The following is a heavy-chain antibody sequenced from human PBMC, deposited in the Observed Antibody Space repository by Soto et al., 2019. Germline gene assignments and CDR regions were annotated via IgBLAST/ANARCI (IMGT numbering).Heavy chain of an antibody. CDR1: GCSISSGGYY. CDR3: ARDKEDGAFDI. Sequence: QVQLQESGTGLVKPSQTLSLPCTVSGCSISSGGYYWSWIRQHPGKGLEWIGYIYYSGSTYYNPSLKSRVTISVDTSKNQCSLKLSSVTAADTAVYYCARDKEDGAFDIWGQGTMVTVSS. CDR2: IYYSGST. V-gene: IGHV4-31*03. D-gene: IGHD2-15*01. J-gene: IGHJ3*02.